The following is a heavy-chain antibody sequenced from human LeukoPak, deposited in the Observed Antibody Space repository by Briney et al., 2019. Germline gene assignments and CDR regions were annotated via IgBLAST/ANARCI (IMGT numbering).Heavy chain of an antibody. CDR3: ARGGVAAAGIDY. D-gene: IGHD6-13*01. CDR2: ISSSSSYI. Sequence: PGGSLRLSCAASGFTFSSYSFNWVRQAPGKGLEWVSSISSSSSYIYYADSVKGRFTISRDNAKNSLCLQMNSLRAEDTAVYYCARGGVAAAGIDYWGQGTLVTVSS. CDR1: GFTFSSYS. V-gene: IGHV3-21*01. J-gene: IGHJ4*02.